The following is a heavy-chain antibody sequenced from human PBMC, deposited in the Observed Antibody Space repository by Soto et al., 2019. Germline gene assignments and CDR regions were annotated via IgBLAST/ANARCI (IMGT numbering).Heavy chain of an antibody. CDR1: GYAFTTYA. V-gene: IGHV1-18*01. D-gene: IGHD1-1*01. CDR2: ISTYNGET. CDR3: ARQLPGDCFDP. Sequence: QVHLVQSGTEVRKPGASVKVSCKASGYAFTTYAITWVRQAPGRGLEWMGWISTYNGETNYAQNLQGRVTMTTDTSTTTAYRELRSLRSDDTAVYYCARQLPGDCFDPWGQGTLVTVSS. J-gene: IGHJ5*02.